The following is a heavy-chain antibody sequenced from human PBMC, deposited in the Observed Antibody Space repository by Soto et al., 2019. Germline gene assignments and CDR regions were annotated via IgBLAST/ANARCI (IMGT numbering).Heavy chain of an antibody. V-gene: IGHV3-11*01. D-gene: IGHD3-22*01. CDR3: ASQGRYYDSSGYYCVN. CDR1: GFTFSDYY. CDR2: ISSSGSTI. Sequence: PGGSLRLSCAASGFTFSDYYMSWIRQAPGKGLEWVSYISSSGSTIYYADSVKGRLTRSRDNAKNSLYLQMISLRAEDPAVYYCASQGRYYDSSGYYCVNWGQGTLVTVSS. J-gene: IGHJ4*02.